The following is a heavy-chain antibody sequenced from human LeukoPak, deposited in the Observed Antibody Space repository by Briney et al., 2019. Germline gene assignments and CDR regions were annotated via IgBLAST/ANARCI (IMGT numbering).Heavy chain of an antibody. CDR2: ISSSSSYI. J-gene: IGHJ5*02. CDR1: GFTFSSYS. CDR3: ARGGFMITFGGVIDNWFDP. Sequence: GGSLRLSCAASGFTFSSYSMNWVRQAPGKGLEWVSSISSSSSYIYYADSVKGRFTISRDNAKNSLYLQMSSLRAEDTAVYYCARGGFMITFGGVIDNWFDPWGQGTLVTVSS. D-gene: IGHD3-16*02. V-gene: IGHV3-21*01.